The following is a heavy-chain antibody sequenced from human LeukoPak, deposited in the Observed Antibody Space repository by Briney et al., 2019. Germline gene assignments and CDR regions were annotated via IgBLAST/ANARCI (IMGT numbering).Heavy chain of an antibody. CDR3: ARLVRYYDILTGYYFDAFDI. CDR1: GGSISSGGYY. J-gene: IGHJ3*02. V-gene: IGHV4-61*08. D-gene: IGHD3-9*01. Sequence: SETLSLTCTVSGGSISSGGYYWSWIRQPPGKGLEWIGYVYYSGSTNYSPSLNSRVTISIDTSKNKFSLKLSSVTAADTAVYYCARLVRYYDILTGYYFDAFDIWGQGTMVTVSS. CDR2: VYYSGST.